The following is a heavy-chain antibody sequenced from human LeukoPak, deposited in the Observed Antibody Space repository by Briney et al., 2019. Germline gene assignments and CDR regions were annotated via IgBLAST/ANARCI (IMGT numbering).Heavy chain of an antibody. CDR3: ARVRVVAATYYFDY. CDR1: GFTFSSYA. CDR2: ISSNGGST. D-gene: IGHD2-15*01. Sequence: GGSLRLSCAASGFTFSSYAMHWVRQAPGKGLEYVSAISSNGGSTYYANSVKGRFTISRDNSKNTLYLQMGSLRAEDMAVYYCARVRVVAATYYFDYWGQGTLVTVSS. J-gene: IGHJ4*02. V-gene: IGHV3-64*01.